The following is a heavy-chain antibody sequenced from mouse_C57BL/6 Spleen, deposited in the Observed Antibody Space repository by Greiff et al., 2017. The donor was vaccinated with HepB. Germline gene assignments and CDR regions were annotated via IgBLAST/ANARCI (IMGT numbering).Heavy chain of an antibody. CDR1: GYAFSSSW. CDR3: AREDWDWAMDY. CDR2: IYPGDGDT. J-gene: IGHJ4*01. Sequence: VQLQQSGPELVKPGASVKISCKASGYAFSSSWMNWVKQRPGKGLEWIGRIYPGDGDTNYNGKFKGKATLTADKSSSTAYMQLSSLTSEDSAVYFCAREDWDWAMDYWGQGTSVTVSS. D-gene: IGHD4-1*01. V-gene: IGHV1-82*01.